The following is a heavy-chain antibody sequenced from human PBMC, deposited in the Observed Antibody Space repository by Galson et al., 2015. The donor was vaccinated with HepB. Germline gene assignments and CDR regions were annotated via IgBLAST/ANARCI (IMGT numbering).Heavy chain of an antibody. CDR2: ISSSSSYI. D-gene: IGHD3-16*02. V-gene: IGHV3-21*04. CDR1: GFTFSSYS. J-gene: IGHJ3*01. CDR3: TQELSGAFHL. Sequence: SLRLSCAASGFTFSSYSMNWVRQAPGKGLEWVSSISSSSSYIYYADSVKGRFTISRDNAKNSLYLQMNSLRAEDTGIYFCTQELSGAFHLWGQGTSITVSS.